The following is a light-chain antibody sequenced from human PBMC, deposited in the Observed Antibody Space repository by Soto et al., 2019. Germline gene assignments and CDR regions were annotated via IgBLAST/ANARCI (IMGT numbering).Light chain of an antibody. V-gene: IGLV2-23*02. J-gene: IGLJ2*01. CDR1: STDVGSYYL. CDR3: CSYAGSSTLI. Sequence: QSALTQPASVSGSPGQSITISCTGTSTDVGSYYLVSWYQRLPGKAPKLMIYEVNKRPSGVSNRFSGSKSGNTVSLTISGLQTEDEADYYCCSYAGSSTLIFGAGTKLTVL. CDR2: EVN.